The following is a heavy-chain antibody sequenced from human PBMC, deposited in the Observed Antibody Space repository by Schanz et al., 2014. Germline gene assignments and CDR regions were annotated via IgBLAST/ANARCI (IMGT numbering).Heavy chain of an antibody. J-gene: IGHJ2*01. V-gene: IGHV1-18*01. CDR3: ARLAVAGRPHVNYGYFDL. Sequence: VQSVHSGTEVQKLGASVKVSCQTSGYTFTAYGINWVRQAPGQGLEWMGWISGSNGNTNYAQKLQGRVTMTADTSTSTAYMDRRSLRSDDTAVYYCARLAVAGRPHVNYGYFDLWGRGTLVTVSS. CDR1: GYTFTAYG. D-gene: IGHD6-19*01. CDR2: ISGSNGNT.